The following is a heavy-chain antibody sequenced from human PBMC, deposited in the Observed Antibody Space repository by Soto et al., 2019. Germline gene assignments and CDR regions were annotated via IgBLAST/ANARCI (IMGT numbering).Heavy chain of an antibody. CDR3: ARAASALL. Sequence: ASVKVSCKASGYTFMNYHMHWVRQAPGRGLEWLGKINPIGGTTTYAQKFQGRVTMTRDTSTSTVYMELSSLRSEDTAVYYCARAASALLWGPGTKVTVSS. CDR2: INPIGGTT. CDR1: GYTFMNYH. V-gene: IGHV1-46*01. D-gene: IGHD6-13*01. J-gene: IGHJ4*02.